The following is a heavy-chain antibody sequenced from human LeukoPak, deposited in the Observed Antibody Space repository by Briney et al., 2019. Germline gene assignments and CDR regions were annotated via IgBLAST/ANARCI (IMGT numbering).Heavy chain of an antibody. Sequence: ASVKVSCKASGYTFTGSYMHWERQAPGQGLEWMGRINPNSGGTNYAQKFQGRVTMTRDTSISTAYMELSRLRSDDTAVYYCARADSTSRNHFDYWGQGTLVTVSS. CDR3: ARADSTSRNHFDY. J-gene: IGHJ4*02. CDR2: INPNSGGT. CDR1: GYTFTGSY. D-gene: IGHD2-2*01. V-gene: IGHV1-2*06.